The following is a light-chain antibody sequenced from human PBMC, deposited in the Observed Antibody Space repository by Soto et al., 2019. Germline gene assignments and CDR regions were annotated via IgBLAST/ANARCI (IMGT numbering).Light chain of an antibody. CDR1: QSISNN. CDR3: QQYNNWWT. CDR2: GAS. Sequence: EIVMTQSPATPSVSPGERASLSCRASQSISNNLAWYHQRPGQAPRLLIYGASTRATGIPARFSGSGSGTEFTLTISSLQSEDFAVYYCQQYNNWWTFGQGTRVEIK. V-gene: IGKV3-15*01. J-gene: IGKJ1*01.